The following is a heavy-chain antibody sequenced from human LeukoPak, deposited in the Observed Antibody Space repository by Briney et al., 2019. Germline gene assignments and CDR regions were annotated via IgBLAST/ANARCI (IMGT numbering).Heavy chain of an antibody. CDR1: GFTFTDYA. CDR2: INTVNGNT. V-gene: IGHV1-3*04. CDR3: ARAMGATRARNWFDP. J-gene: IGHJ5*02. D-gene: IGHD1-26*01. Sequence: ASVKVSCKASGFTFTDYAVHWVRQAPGQRPEWMGWINTVNGNTRYAQKLQGRVTMTTDTSTSTAYMELRSLRSDDTAVYYCARAMGATRARNWFDPWGQGTLVTVSS.